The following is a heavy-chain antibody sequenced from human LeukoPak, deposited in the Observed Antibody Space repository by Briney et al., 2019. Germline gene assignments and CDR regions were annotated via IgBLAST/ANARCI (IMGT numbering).Heavy chain of an antibody. Sequence: PSETLSLTCTVSGGSISSYYWSWIRQPPGKGLEWIGYIYYSGSTNYNPSLKSRVTISVDTSKSQFSLKLSSVTAADTGVYYCATLSMIDAFDIWGQGTMVTVSS. CDR2: IYYSGST. CDR1: GGSISSYY. V-gene: IGHV4-59*01. J-gene: IGHJ3*02. CDR3: ATLSMIDAFDI. D-gene: IGHD3-22*01.